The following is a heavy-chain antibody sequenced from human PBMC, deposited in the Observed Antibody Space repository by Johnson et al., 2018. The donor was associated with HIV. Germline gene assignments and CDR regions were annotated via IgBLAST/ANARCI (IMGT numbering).Heavy chain of an antibody. J-gene: IGHJ3*02. D-gene: IGHD5-24*01. V-gene: IGHV3-7*05. Sequence: VQLVESGGGLVQPGGSLRLSCAASGFTFSSYWMSWVRQAPGEGLEWVANIKQDGSEKYYLDSGKGRFTISRENAKNSLYLQMNSLRAEDTAVYYCARDIEMATIQGAFDIWGQGTMVTVSS. CDR2: IKQDGSEK. CDR3: ARDIEMATIQGAFDI. CDR1: GFTFSSYW.